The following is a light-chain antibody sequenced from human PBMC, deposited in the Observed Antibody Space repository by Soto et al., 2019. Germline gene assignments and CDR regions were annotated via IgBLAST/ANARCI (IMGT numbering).Light chain of an antibody. CDR1: SSNIGAGYD. CDR3: QSYDSSLSGSEV. CDR2: GDI. Sequence: QSVLAQPPSVSGAPGQRVTISCTGSSSNIGAGYDVHWYQHLPGTAPKLLIYGDINRPSGVPDRFSGSKSGTSASLAITGLRAEDEADYYCQSYDSSLSGSEVFGGGTKLTVL. J-gene: IGLJ2*01. V-gene: IGLV1-40*01.